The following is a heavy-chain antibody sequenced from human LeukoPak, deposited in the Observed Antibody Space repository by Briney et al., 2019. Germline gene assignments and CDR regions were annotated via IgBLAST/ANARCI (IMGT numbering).Heavy chain of an antibody. V-gene: IGHV4-4*02. D-gene: IGHD3-9*01. CDR2: IYHSGST. CDR3: ARDSGILTGYPFDY. CDR1: GGSISSSNW. Sequence: SETLSLTCAVPGGSISSSNWWSWVRQPPGKGLEWIGEIYHSGSTNYNPSLKSRVTISVDKSKNQFSLKLSSVTAADTAVYYCARDSGILTGYPFDYWGQGTLVTVSS. J-gene: IGHJ4*02.